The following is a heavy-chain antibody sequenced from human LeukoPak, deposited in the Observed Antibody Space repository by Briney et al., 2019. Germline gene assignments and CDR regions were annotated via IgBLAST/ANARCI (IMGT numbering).Heavy chain of an antibody. V-gene: IGHV1-18*01. CDR1: GYTFTSYG. CDR3: ARDSDYYYYMDV. Sequence: ASVKVSRKASGYTFTSYGISWVRQAPGQGLEWMGWISAYNGNTNYAQKLQGRVTMTTDTSTSTAYMELRSLRSDDTAVYYCARDSDYYYYMDVWGKGTTVTVSS. J-gene: IGHJ6*03. D-gene: IGHD3-10*01. CDR2: ISAYNGNT.